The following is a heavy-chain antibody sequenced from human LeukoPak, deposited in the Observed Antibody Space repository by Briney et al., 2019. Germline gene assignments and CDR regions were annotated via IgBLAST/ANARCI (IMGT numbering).Heavy chain of an antibody. CDR3: ARDFYDGFALDY. J-gene: IGHJ4*02. CDR2: IFSSSTYI. CDR1: GFTFSSYS. V-gene: IGHV3-21*03. D-gene: IGHD2/OR15-2a*01. Sequence: GGSLRLSCAASGFTFSSYSMNWVRQAPGKGLEWVSFIFSSSTYIYYTDSVKGRFTISRDNARNSLYLQMDNLRAEDTGVYYCARDFYDGFALDYWGQGTLVTVSS.